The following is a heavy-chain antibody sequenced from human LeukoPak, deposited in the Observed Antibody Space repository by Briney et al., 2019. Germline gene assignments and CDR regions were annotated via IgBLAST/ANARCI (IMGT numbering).Heavy chain of an antibody. Sequence: PSETLSLTCTVFGGSISSYYWSWIRQPPGKGLEWIGYIYYGGSTNYNPSLKSRVTISVDTSKNQFSLKLSSVTAADTAVYYCARPLLGFGELPRSNWFDPWGQGTLVTVSS. D-gene: IGHD3-10*01. V-gene: IGHV4-59*01. CDR3: ARPLLGFGELPRSNWFDP. CDR1: GGSISSYY. CDR2: IYYGGST. J-gene: IGHJ5*02.